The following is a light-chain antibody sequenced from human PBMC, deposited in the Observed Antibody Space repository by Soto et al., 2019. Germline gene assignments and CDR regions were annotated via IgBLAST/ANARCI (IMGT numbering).Light chain of an antibody. V-gene: IGLV2-11*01. J-gene: IGLJ1*01. Sequence: QSVLTQPRSVSGSPGQSVTISCTGTSGDVGGYHYVSWYQQHPGKAPKLMIYDVSKRPSGVPDRFSGSKSGNTASLTISGLQADDEADYYCCSYAGSYVFGTGTKLTVL. CDR1: SGDVGGYHY. CDR2: DVS. CDR3: CSYAGSYV.